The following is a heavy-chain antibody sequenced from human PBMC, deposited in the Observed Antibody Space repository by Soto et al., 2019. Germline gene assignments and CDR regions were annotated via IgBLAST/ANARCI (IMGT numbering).Heavy chain of an antibody. CDR3: AGSGSYFYYAYYGMDV. J-gene: IGHJ6*02. D-gene: IGHD1-26*01. V-gene: IGHV4-34*01. CDR2: INHSGST. Sequence: PSETLSLTCAVYGGSFSGYYWSWIRQPPGKGLEWIGEINHSGSTNYNPSLKSRVTISVDTSKNQFSLKLSSVTAADTAVYYSAGSGSYFYYAYYGMDVWGQGTTVTVSS. CDR1: GGSFSGYY.